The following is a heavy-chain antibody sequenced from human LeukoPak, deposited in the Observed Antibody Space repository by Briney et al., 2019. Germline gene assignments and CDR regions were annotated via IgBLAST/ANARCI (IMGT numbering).Heavy chain of an antibody. CDR2: IGGSNGIT. V-gene: IGHV3-23*01. D-gene: IGHD4-11*01. CDR3: AKYAPPTTTMTRFFDY. CDR1: RFTFNSYA. Sequence: GGSLRLSCAASRFTFNSYAMSWVRQAPGKGLEWVSVIGGSNGITFYVGSVKGRFTISRDNSKDTLYLQMNSLRAEDTAVYYCAKYAPPTTTMTRFFDYWGQGALVTVSS. J-gene: IGHJ4*02.